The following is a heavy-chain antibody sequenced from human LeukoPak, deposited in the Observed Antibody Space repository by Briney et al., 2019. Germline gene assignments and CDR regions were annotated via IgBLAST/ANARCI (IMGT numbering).Heavy chain of an antibody. CDR2: INEDGSTT. CDR3: VRDLGGRSGH. Sequence: GGSLRLSCAASGFIFSSSWMHWVRQAPGKGLVWVSRINEDGSTTNHADSVKGRFTISRDNAKNTLYMQMNSLRAEDTAVYYCVRDLGGRSGHWGQGTLVTVSS. V-gene: IGHV3-74*01. CDR1: GFIFSSSW. D-gene: IGHD1-26*01. J-gene: IGHJ4*02.